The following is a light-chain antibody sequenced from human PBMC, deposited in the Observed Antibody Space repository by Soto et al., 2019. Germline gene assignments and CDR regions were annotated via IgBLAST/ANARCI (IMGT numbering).Light chain of an antibody. CDR2: DIT. CDR3: SAYAGSIYV. V-gene: IGLV2-14*01. Sequence: QSVLTQPAAVSGSPGQSITIACTGTSSDVGAYIFVSWYQQYPGKAPNLMIYDITNRPSGVSNRFSGSKAGNTASLTISGLQAEDEADYYCSAYAGSIYVFGTGTKVTVL. CDR1: SSDVGAYIF. J-gene: IGLJ1*01.